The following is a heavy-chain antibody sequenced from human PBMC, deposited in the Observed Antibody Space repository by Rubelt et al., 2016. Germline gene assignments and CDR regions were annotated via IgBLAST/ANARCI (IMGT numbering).Heavy chain of an antibody. CDR2: IYPGDSDT. D-gene: IGHD1-26*01. CDR3: ARHGQVQSGDAFDI. Sequence: EVQLVQSGAEVKKPGESLKISCKGSGCSFTSYWIGWVRQMPGKGLEWMGIIYPGDSDTRYRPACQGQSTTSADKSSSSAYLQWSSLKASDTAMYYCARHGQVQSGDAFDIWGQGTMVTVSS. J-gene: IGHJ3*02. CDR1: GCSFTSYW. V-gene: IGHV5-51*01.